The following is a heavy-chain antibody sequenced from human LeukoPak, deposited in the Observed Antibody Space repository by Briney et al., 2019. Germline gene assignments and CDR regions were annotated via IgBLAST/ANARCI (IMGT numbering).Heavy chain of an antibody. CDR3: ATEGVGATLDY. CDR1: GFTFSSYA. CDR2: ISYDGSNK. Sequence: TGGSLRLSCTASGFTFSSYAMHRVRQAPGKGLEWVAVISYDGSNKYYADSVKGRFTISRDNSKNTLYLQMNSLRAEDTAVYYCATEGVGATLDYWGQGTLVTVSS. J-gene: IGHJ4*02. D-gene: IGHD1-26*01. V-gene: IGHV3-30*04.